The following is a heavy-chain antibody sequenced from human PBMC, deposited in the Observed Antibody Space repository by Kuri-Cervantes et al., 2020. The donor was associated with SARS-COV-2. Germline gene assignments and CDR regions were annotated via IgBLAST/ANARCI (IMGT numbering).Heavy chain of an antibody. V-gene: IGHV1-8*02. CDR3: ARGLRGYCSSTTCPGDY. J-gene: IGHJ4*02. D-gene: IGHD2-2*01. CDR1: GYTFTSYG. CDR2: INSKSGNT. Sequence: ASVKVSCKASGYTFTSYGISWVRQAPGQGLEWMGWINSKSGNTGYTHKFQGRVTMTRNTPISTAYMELSSLRSEDTAVYYCARGLRGYCSSTTCPGDYWGQGTLVTVSS.